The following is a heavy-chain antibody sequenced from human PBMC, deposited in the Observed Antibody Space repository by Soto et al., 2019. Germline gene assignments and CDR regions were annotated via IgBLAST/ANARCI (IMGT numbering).Heavy chain of an antibody. V-gene: IGHV4-31*03. CDR3: ARDRGYSYGRRTRPDYYDGMDV. CDR2: IYYSGST. D-gene: IGHD5-18*01. J-gene: IGHJ6*02. Sequence: QVQLQESGPGLVKPSQTLSLTCTVSGGSISSGGYYWSWIRQHPGKGLEWIGYIYYSGSTYYNPSLKSRVTISVDTSKNQFSLKLSSVTAADTAVYYCARDRGYSYGRRTRPDYYDGMDVWGQGTTVTVSS. CDR1: GGSISSGGYY.